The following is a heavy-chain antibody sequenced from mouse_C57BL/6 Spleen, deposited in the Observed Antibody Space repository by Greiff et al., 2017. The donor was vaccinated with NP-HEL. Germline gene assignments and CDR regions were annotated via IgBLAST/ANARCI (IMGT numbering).Heavy chain of an antibody. D-gene: IGHD6-1*01. Sequence: EVQLVESGGGLVQPGGSLSLSCAASGFTFTDYYMSWVRQPPGKALEWLGFIRSKANGYTTEYSASVRVRFSISSANSQSILYLHMSAMRAEDSATYCCTRSLSPRSYAIDYWGQGTSVTVSS. CDR1: GFTFTDYY. J-gene: IGHJ4*01. CDR2: IRSKANGYTT. V-gene: IGHV7-3*01. CDR3: TRSLSPRSYAIDY.